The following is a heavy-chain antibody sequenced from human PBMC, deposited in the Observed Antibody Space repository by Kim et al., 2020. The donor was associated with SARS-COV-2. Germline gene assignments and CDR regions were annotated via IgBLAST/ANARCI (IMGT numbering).Heavy chain of an antibody. CDR3: ARGKMATISDY. V-gene: IGHV4-59*01. CDR1: GGSISSYY. J-gene: IGHJ4*02. Sequence: SETLSLTCTVSGGSISSYYWSWIRQPPGKGLEWIGYIYYSGSTNYNPSLKSRVNISVDTSKNQFSLKLSSVTAADTAVYYCARGKMATISDYWGQGTLVTVSS. CDR2: IYYSGST. D-gene: IGHD5-12*01.